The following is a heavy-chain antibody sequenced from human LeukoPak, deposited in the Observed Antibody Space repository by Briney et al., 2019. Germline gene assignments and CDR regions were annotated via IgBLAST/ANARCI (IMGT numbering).Heavy chain of an antibody. V-gene: IGHV1-24*01. Sequence: ASVKVSCQVSGHTLSDLTMHWVRPAPGKGVEWMGGFDPGNGEIIYAQKFQGRVAITEDASTDTAYMELSSLKSEDTAVYYCAAGGLYDLLPYWGQGTLVTVSS. CDR2: FDPGNGEI. CDR1: GHTLSDLT. CDR3: AAGGLYDLLPY. J-gene: IGHJ4*02. D-gene: IGHD3-3*01.